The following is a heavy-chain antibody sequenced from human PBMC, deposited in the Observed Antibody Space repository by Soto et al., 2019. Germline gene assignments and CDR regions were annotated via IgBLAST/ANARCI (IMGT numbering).Heavy chain of an antibody. CDR3: ARLIGNSWLDS. CDR1: GDRVSPNSAT. CDR2: TYYRSKWFN. V-gene: IGHV6-1*01. Sequence: SQTLSLTCAISGDRVSPNSATWDWIRPSPSRGLEWLGRTYYRSKWFNDYAVSVKGRISINPDTSNNQFSLQLNSVTPDDTAVYYCARLIGNSWLDSWGQGTLVTVSS. D-gene: IGHD2-8*01. J-gene: IGHJ5*01.